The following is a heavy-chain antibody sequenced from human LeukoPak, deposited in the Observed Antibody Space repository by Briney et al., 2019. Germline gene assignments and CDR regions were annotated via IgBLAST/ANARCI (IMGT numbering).Heavy chain of an antibody. J-gene: IGHJ4*02. CDR3: ARILSMRREMATMGY. V-gene: IGHV1-69*05. D-gene: IGHD5-24*01. CDR1: GGTLSRFG. CDR2: IIPVFGTA. Sequence: GASVKVSCKASGGTLSRFGISWVRQAPGQGLECMGGIIPVFGTANYAQKFQGRVTMTRDMSTSTVYMELSSLRSEDTAVYYCARILSMRREMATMGYWGQGTLVTVSS.